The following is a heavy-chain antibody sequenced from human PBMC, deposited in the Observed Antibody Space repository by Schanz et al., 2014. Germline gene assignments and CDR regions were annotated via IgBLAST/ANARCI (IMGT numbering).Heavy chain of an antibody. CDR1: GFIFTSYS. V-gene: IGHV3-15*01. CDR2: IKTKTDGGTT. D-gene: IGHD5-18*01. J-gene: IGHJ6*02. Sequence: EVQLVESGGGLVKSGGSLRLSCATSGFIFTSYSMHWVRQAPGKGLEWVGRIKTKTDGGTTDYAAPVKGRFTISRDDSTNTLYLQMNSLKTEDTAVYYCTTGGRRGYSHYFYGMDVWGQGTTVTVSS. CDR3: TTGGRRGYSHYFYGMDV.